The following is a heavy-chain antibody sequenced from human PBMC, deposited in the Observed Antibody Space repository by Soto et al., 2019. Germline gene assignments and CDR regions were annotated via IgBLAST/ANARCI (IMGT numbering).Heavy chain of an antibody. D-gene: IGHD6-19*01. J-gene: IGHJ4*02. CDR1: GFTFATYT. V-gene: IGHV3-30*18. CDR3: AKEGGSGWYFSFYH. CDR2: ISYDGSHQ. Sequence: GGSLRLSCAASGFTFATYTMNWVRQAPGKGLEWVAVISYDGSHQYYADSVRGRFTISRDNSKNTVHLQLDSLRAEDTAVYYCAKEGGSGWYFSFYHWGQGTLVTVSS.